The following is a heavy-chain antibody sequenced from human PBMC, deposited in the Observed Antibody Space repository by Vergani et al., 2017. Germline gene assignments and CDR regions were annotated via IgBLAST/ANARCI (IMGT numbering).Heavy chain of an antibody. Sequence: QVQLQESGPGPVKPSQTLSLTCSVSGDSLTSDFFYWTWIRQPAGTRLEWIGRVHSSGSTHYNPSLEGRVSVSMDTAKNEFSLDLQSVTAADPAVYFCARGCASNRCPTRGTFEIWGRGTLVTVSS. D-gene: IGHD2/OR15-2a*01. CDR3: ARGCASNRCPTRGTFEI. CDR2: VHSSGST. V-gene: IGHV4-61*02. CDR1: GDSLTSDFFY. J-gene: IGHJ3*02.